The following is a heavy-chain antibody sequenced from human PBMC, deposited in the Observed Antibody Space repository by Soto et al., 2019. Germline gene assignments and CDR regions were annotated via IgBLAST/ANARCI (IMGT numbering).Heavy chain of an antibody. D-gene: IGHD3-22*01. CDR1: GGSISSYY. V-gene: IGHV4-4*07. J-gene: IGHJ4*02. CDR2: IYTSGST. CDR3: ARDFSREYYYDSSGYYPD. Sequence: SETLSLTCTVSGGSISSYYWSWIRQPAGKGLEWIGRIYTSGSTNYNPSLKSRVTMSVDTSKNQFSLKLSSVTAADTAVYYCARDFSREYYYDSSGYYPDWGQRTLVTVSS.